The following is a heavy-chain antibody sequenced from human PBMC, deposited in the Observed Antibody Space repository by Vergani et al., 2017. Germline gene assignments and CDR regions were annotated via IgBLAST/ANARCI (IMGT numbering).Heavy chain of an antibody. CDR3: ARGVVVGPAVSFMRMDYYYYYMDV. CDR2: IIPIFGTA. Sequence: QVQLVQSGAEVKKPGASVKVSCKASGYTFTSYGISWVRQAPGQGLEWMGGIIPIFGTANYAQKFQGRVTITADESTSTAYMELSSLRSEDTAVYYCARGVVVGPAVSFMRMDYYYYYMDVWGKGTTVTVSS. D-gene: IGHD2-2*01. CDR1: GYTFTSYG. J-gene: IGHJ6*03. V-gene: IGHV1-69*13.